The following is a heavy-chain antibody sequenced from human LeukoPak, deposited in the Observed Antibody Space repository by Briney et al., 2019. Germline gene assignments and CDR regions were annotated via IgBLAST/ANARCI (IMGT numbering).Heavy chain of an antibody. V-gene: IGHV3-21*01. D-gene: IGHD6-6*01. Sequence: PGGSLRLSCAASGFTFSSYSMNWVRLAPGKGLEWVSSINSGSTYMYSADSVKGRFTISRDNAQNSMYLQMNSLRAEDTAVYYCGRVGGRSKAAKGDAFDIWGQGTMVTVSS. CDR1: GFTFSSYS. CDR3: GRVGGRSKAAKGDAFDI. J-gene: IGHJ3*02. CDR2: INSGSTYM.